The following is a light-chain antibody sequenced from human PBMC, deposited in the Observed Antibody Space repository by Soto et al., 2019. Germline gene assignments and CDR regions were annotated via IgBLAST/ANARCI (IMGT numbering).Light chain of an antibody. CDR3: AVWDDSLRGWV. Sequence: QSVLTQPPSASGTPGQRVTISCSGSSSNIGSNYVYWYQQLPGTAPKLLIYDNNQRPSGVPDRFSGSKSGTSASLAISGLRSEDEADYYFAVWDDSLRGWVFGGGPKLTVL. CDR2: DNN. V-gene: IGLV1-47*02. CDR1: SSNIGSNY. J-gene: IGLJ3*02.